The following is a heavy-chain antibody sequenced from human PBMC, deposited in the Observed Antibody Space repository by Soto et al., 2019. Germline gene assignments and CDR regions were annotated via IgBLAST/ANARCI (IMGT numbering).Heavy chain of an antibody. CDR2: IDPEDGET. V-gene: IGHV1-69-2*01. CDR3: GTVGQLGATGASTHGMRV. Sequence: EVQLVQSGAEVKKPGATVKISCKASGYTFIDYFVHWVQQAPGQGLEWMGLIDPEDGETIYAEKFQGRVTITADTATHTGYMQPSSVRAEDTAVYSCGTVGQLGATGASTHGMRVGGQGHTFTVSS. D-gene: IGHD1-26*01. J-gene: IGHJ6*02. CDR1: GYTFIDYF.